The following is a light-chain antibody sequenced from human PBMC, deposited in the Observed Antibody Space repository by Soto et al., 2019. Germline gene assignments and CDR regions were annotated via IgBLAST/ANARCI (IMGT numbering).Light chain of an antibody. J-gene: IGKJ4*01. Sequence: EVVLTQSPGTLSLSPGGRATLSCRASQSVSGIYLAWYQQKPGQPPRLLIYDASRRATGIPDRFSGSGSGTDFTLTISSLEPEDFAVYYCQQRSNWPPLTFGGGTKVEIK. CDR2: DAS. V-gene: IGKV3D-20*02. CDR1: QSVSGIY. CDR3: QQRSNWPPLT.